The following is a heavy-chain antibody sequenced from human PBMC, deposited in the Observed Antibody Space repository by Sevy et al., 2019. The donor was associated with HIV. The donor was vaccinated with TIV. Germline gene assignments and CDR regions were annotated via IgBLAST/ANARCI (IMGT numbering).Heavy chain of an antibody. CDR1: GYTFSTYV. CDR3: ARAPPATSFLVPRGFQL. V-gene: IGHV7-4-1*02. Sequence: ASVKVSCQASGYTFSTYVISWVRQAPGQGLEWMGWIDTNTGNPTYAQAFTGRFVFSLDTSVTTAYLQISSLKAADTAVYYWARAPPATSFLVPRGFQLWGQGTLVTVSS. D-gene: IGHD3-10*01. CDR2: IDTNTGNP. J-gene: IGHJ1*01.